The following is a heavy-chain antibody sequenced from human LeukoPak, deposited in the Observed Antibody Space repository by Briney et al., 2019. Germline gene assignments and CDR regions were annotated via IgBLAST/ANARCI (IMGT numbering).Heavy chain of an antibody. CDR3: ARRAHYYDSSGPHYYFDY. J-gene: IGHJ4*02. Sequence: GASVKVSCKASGYTFTSYGISWVRQAPGQGLEWMGIINPSGGSTSYAQKFQGRVTMTRDTSTSTVYMELSSLRSEDTAVYYCARRAHYYDSSGPHYYFDYWGQGTLVTVSS. D-gene: IGHD3-22*01. CDR1: GYTFTSYG. CDR2: INPSGGST. V-gene: IGHV1-46*01.